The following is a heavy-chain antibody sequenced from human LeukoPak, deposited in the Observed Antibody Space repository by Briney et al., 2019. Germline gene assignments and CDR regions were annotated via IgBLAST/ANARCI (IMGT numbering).Heavy chain of an antibody. D-gene: IGHD3-22*01. J-gene: IGHJ4*02. CDR2: IYTSGST. V-gene: IGHV4-61*02. CDR1: GNSISSGDNY. Sequence: PSQTLSLTCTVSGNSISSGDNYWSWIRQPTGKGLEWIGRIYTSGSTNYNPSLKSRVTISGDTSKNQFSLRLSSVTAADTAVYYCARASYSYDINGWVPFDYWGQGTLVTVSS. CDR3: ARASYSYDINGWVPFDY.